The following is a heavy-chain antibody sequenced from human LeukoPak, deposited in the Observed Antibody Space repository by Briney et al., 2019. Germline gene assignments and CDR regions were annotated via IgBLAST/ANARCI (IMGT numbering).Heavy chain of an antibody. Sequence: GGSLRLSCAASGFTFSSYSMNWVRQAPGKGLEWVSSISSSSSYIYYADSVKGRFTISRDNAKNSLYLQMNSLRAEDTAVYYCAREEGPRSYDFWSGYYYYYYYGMDVWGQGTTVTVSS. CDR1: GFTFSSYS. J-gene: IGHJ6*02. CDR3: AREEGPRSYDFWSGYYYYYYYGMDV. V-gene: IGHV3-21*01. D-gene: IGHD3-3*01. CDR2: ISSSSSYI.